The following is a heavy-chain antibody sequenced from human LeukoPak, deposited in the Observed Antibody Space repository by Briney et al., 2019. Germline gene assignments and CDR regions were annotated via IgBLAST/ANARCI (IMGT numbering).Heavy chain of an antibody. Sequence: ASVKVSCKASGYTFTGYYMHWVRQAPGQGLEWMGWINPNSGGTNYAQKFQGRVTMTRDTSISTAYMEMSRLRSDDTAVYYCARVQELELGEVDYWGQGTLVTVSS. CDR3: ARVQELELGEVDY. CDR1: GYTFTGYY. V-gene: IGHV1-2*02. J-gene: IGHJ4*02. CDR2: INPNSGGT. D-gene: IGHD1-7*01.